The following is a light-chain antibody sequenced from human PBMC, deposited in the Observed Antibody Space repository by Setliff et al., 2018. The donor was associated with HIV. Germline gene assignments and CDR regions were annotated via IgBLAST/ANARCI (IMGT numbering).Light chain of an antibody. Sequence: VSVAPGKTARITCGGNNIGSKSVHWYQQKPGQAPVLVIYYDSDRPSGIPERFSGSKSGNTATLTISRVEAGDEADYYCQVWDSSSDHSYVFGTGTKVTVL. CDR1: NIGSKS. J-gene: IGLJ1*01. CDR2: YDS. CDR3: QVWDSSSDHSYV. V-gene: IGLV3-21*04.